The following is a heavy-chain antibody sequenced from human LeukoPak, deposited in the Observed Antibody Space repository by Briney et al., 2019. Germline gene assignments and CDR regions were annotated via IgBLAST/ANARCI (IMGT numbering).Heavy chain of an antibody. CDR2: ISVSDDST. V-gene: IGHV3-23*01. CDR3: AKDRYCSSTNCPYDY. Sequence: GGSLRLSCAASGFTSSDYTMNWIRQAPGKGLEWVSGISVSDDSTYYADSVKGRFTMSRDNSNNMLYLQMNSLRAEDTAVYYCAKDRYCSSTNCPYDYWGQGTLVTVSS. CDR1: GFTSSDYT. D-gene: IGHD2-2*01. J-gene: IGHJ4*02.